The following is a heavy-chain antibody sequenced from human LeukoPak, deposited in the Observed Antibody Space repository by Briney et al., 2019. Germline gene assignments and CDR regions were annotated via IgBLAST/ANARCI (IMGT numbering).Heavy chain of an antibody. V-gene: IGHV3-30*03. D-gene: IGHD1-1*01. CDR2: ISYDGSNK. Sequence: GRSLRLSCAASGFTFSSYGMHWVRQAPGKGLEWVAVISYDGSNKYYADSVKGRFTISRDNSKNTLYLQMNSLRAEDTAVYYCARAQPLRGDAFDIWGQGTMVTVSS. J-gene: IGHJ3*02. CDR1: GFTFSSYG. CDR3: ARAQPLRGDAFDI.